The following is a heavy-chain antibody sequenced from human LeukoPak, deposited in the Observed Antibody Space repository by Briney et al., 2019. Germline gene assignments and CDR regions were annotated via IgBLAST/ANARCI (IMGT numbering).Heavy chain of an antibody. V-gene: IGHV6-1*01. CDR1: GDSVSSNSAA. CDR3: ARVGKRMAAAGDYYFYMDV. D-gene: IGHD6-13*01. Sequence: SQTLSLTCAISGDSVSSNSAAWNWIRQSPSRGLEWLGRTYYRSKWYNDYAVSVKSRITINPDTSKSHFSLQLNSVAPEDTAVYYCARVGKRMAAAGDYYFYMDVWGKGTTVTISS. J-gene: IGHJ6*03. CDR2: TYYRSKWYN.